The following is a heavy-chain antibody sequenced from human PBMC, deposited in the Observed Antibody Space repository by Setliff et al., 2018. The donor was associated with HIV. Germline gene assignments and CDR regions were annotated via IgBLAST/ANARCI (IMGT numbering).Heavy chain of an antibody. Sequence: PSETLSLTCAVYGGSFNDYYWTWIRQPPGKGLEWLGEIDHSGTTKYHASLKSRVTISIDTSKNQISLKLSSVTAADTAVYYCARGLNYYGSGGYLPLGYWGQGTLVTVPQ. CDR3: ARGLNYYGSGGYLPLGY. V-gene: IGHV4-34*01. D-gene: IGHD3-10*01. CDR1: GGSFNDYY. J-gene: IGHJ4*02. CDR2: IDHSGTT.